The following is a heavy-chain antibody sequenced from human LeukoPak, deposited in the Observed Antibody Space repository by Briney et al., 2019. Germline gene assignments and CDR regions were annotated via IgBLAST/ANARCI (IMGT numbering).Heavy chain of an antibody. CDR3: AKDVDLGFDY. CDR2: ISGSGSST. J-gene: IGHJ4*02. V-gene: IGHV3-23*01. CDR1: GFTFSSYA. Sequence: PEGSLRLSCAASGFTFSSYAMSWVRQAPGKGLEWVSTISGSGSSTYYADSVKGRFTVSRDNSKNTLYLQMNSLRAEDTAIYFCAKDVDLGFDYWGQGTLVTVSS. D-gene: IGHD3-16*01.